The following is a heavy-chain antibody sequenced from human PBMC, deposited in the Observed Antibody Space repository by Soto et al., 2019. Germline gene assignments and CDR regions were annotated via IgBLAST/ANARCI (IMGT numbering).Heavy chain of an antibody. Sequence: GGSLRLSCAASGFAFSSYSMNWVRQAPGKGLEWVSYISSSSSTIYYADSVKGRFTISRDNAKNSLHLQMNSLRDEDTAVYYCARDMDTITMIVVSDAFDIWGQGTMVTVSS. J-gene: IGHJ3*02. V-gene: IGHV3-48*02. CDR3: ARDMDTITMIVVSDAFDI. D-gene: IGHD3-22*01. CDR1: GFAFSSYS. CDR2: ISSSSSTI.